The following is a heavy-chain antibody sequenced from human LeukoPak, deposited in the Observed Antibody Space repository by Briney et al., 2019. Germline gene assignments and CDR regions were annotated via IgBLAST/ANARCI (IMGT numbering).Heavy chain of an antibody. J-gene: IGHJ4*02. Sequence: PSQTLSLTCTVSGGSISSGGYYWSWIRQHPGKGLEWIGYIYYSGSTNYNPSLKSRVTISVDTSKNQFSLKLSSVTAADTAVYYCARAHSYSGSYWHPHRLPHFDYWGQGTLVTVSS. V-gene: IGHV4-31*03. CDR3: ARAHSYSGSYWHPHRLPHFDY. CDR2: IYYSGST. D-gene: IGHD1-26*01. CDR1: GGSISSGGYY.